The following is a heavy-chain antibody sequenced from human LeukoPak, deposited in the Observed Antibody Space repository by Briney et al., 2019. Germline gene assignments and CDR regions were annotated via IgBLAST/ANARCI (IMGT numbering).Heavy chain of an antibody. V-gene: IGHV3-30-3*01. CDR1: GFTFSSYA. D-gene: IGHD3-10*01. Sequence: PGGSLRLSCAASGFTFSSYAMHWVRQAPGKGLEWVAVISYDGSNKYYADSVKGRFTISRDNSKNTLYLQMNSLRAEDTAVYYCAVTMVRGVMVPFDYWGQGTLVTVSS. J-gene: IGHJ4*02. CDR2: ISYDGSNK. CDR3: AVTMVRGVMVPFDY.